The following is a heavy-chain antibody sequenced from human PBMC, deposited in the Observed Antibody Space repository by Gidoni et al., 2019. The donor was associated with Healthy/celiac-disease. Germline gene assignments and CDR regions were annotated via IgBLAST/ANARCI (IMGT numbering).Heavy chain of an antibody. D-gene: IGHD4-17*01. CDR2: INHSGST. Sequence: QVQLQQWGAGLLKPSETLSLTCAVYGGSFSGYYWRWIRQPPGKGLEWIGEINHSGSTNYNPSLKSRVTISVDTSKNQFSLKLSSVTAADTAVYYCARGRDYGDYLFSLYYYGMDVWGQGTTVTVSS. J-gene: IGHJ6*02. V-gene: IGHV4-34*01. CDR3: ARGRDYGDYLFSLYYYGMDV. CDR1: GGSFSGYY.